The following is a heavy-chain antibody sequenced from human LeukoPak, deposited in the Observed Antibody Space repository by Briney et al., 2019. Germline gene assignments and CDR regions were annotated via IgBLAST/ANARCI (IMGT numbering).Heavy chain of an antibody. V-gene: IGHV1-18*01. D-gene: IGHD5-18*01. CDR2: ISAYNGNT. Sequence: ASVKVSCKASGYTFTSYGISWVRQAPGQGLEWMGWISAYNGNTNYAQKLQGRVTMTTDTSTSTAYMELRSLRSDDTAVYYCARDSLQLWSDDAFDIWGQGTKVTVSS. CDR3: ARDSLQLWSDDAFDI. CDR1: GYTFTSYG. J-gene: IGHJ3*02.